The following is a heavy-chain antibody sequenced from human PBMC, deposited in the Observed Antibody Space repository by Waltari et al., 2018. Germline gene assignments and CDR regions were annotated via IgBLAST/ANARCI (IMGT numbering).Heavy chain of an antibody. V-gene: IGHV4-39*01. CDR3: ARRSRDSSGHFYSDY. CDR2: MTYGGNT. J-gene: IGHJ4*02. D-gene: IGHD3-22*01. Sequence: GLVKPSETLSLTCSVSGDPISSKTYSWAWIRQPPGDGLEWIATMTYGGNTFYKPSLKSRITLSMDTSKNQFSLVLTSVTAADTAVYYCARRSRDSSGHFYSDYWGQGTLVTVSS. CDR1: GDPISSKTYS.